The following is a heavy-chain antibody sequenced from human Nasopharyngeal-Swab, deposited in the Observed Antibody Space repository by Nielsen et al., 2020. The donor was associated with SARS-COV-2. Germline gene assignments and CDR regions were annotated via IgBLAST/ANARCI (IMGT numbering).Heavy chain of an antibody. CDR1: GGTFSSSD. D-gene: IGHD2-8*01. CDR3: ARAHPRSCTDGVCFRSQVYNWFDP. V-gene: IGHV1-69*06. Sequence: SVKVSCKASGGTFSSSDITWVRQAPGQGLEWMGGIIPKFGTADYAQKFQGRVTITADRSTSTAYMEMNSLRSEDTAVYYCARAHPRSCTDGVCFRSQVYNWFDPWGQGTLVTVSS. J-gene: IGHJ5*02. CDR2: IIPKFGTA.